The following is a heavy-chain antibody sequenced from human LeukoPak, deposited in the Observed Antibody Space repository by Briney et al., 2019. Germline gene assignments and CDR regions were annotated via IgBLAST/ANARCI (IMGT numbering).Heavy chain of an antibody. Sequence: GGSLRLSCAASGFSFNNYAMVWVRQAPGKGLVWVSRIASDGSSTTYADSVKGRFSISRDNAKNTLYLQMNSLRVEDTAVYYCARGRPHGNDYWGQGTLVTVSS. V-gene: IGHV3-74*01. CDR2: IASDGSST. CDR1: GFSFNNYA. J-gene: IGHJ4*02. D-gene: IGHD4-23*01. CDR3: ARGRPHGNDY.